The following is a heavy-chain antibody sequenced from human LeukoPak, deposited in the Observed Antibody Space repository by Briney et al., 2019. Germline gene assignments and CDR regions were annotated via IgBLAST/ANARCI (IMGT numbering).Heavy chain of an antibody. CDR2: IFPGDSDI. D-gene: IGHD2-21*02. CDR3: ARHVRSVTGPFDI. CDR1: GYSFSTYW. J-gene: IGHJ3*02. Sequence: GESLKISCKGSGYSFSTYWIGWVRQMPGKGLEWMGIIFPGDSDIRYSPSFQGQITISADRSINTAYLQWGSLKATDTAMYYCARHVRSVTGPFDIWGQGTMVTVSS. V-gene: IGHV5-51*01.